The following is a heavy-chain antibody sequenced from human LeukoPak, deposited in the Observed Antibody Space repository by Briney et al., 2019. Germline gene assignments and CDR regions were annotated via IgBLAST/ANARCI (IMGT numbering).Heavy chain of an antibody. V-gene: IGHV3-11*01. D-gene: IGHD6-13*01. Sequence: GGSLRLSCAASGFTFSDYYMSWIRQAPGKGLEWVSYISSSGSTIYYADSVKGRFTISRDNAKNSLYLQMNSLRAEDTAVYYCARGGKQLVRNYYYYYYMDVWGKGTTVTISS. CDR3: ARGGKQLVRNYYYYYYMDV. CDR2: ISSSGSTI. CDR1: GFTFSDYY. J-gene: IGHJ6*03.